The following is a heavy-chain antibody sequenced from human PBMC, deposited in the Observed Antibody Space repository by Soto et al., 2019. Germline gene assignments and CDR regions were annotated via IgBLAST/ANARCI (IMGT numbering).Heavy chain of an antibody. D-gene: IGHD2-2*01. Sequence: SETLSLTCAVYGGSFSGYYWSWIRQPPGKWLEWIGEINHSGSTNYNPSLKSRVTISVDTSKNQFSLKLSSVTAADTAVYYCARGDIVVVPAAFTRDYYYYGMDVWGQGXTVTVSS. CDR1: GGSFSGYY. CDR3: ARGDIVVVPAAFTRDYYYYGMDV. V-gene: IGHV4-34*01. CDR2: INHSGST. J-gene: IGHJ6*02.